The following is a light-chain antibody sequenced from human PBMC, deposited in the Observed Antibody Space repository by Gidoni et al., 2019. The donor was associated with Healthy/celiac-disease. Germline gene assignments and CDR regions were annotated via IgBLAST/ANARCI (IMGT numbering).Light chain of an antibody. CDR1: QSVSSTY. CDR3: QQYANSPST. J-gene: IGKJ3*01. Sequence: EIVLTPSPGTLSLSPGERATHSCRASQSVSSTYLAWYQQKPGQAPRLLIYGASSRATGIPDRFSGSGSGTDFTLTISRLEPEDFAVYYCQQYANSPSTFGPGTKVDIK. CDR2: GAS. V-gene: IGKV3-20*01.